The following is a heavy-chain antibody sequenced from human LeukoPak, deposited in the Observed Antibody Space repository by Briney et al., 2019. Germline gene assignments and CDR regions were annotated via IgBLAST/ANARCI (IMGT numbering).Heavy chain of an antibody. CDR3: ARGPRGTIFGVVTLYYFDY. D-gene: IGHD3-3*01. V-gene: IGHV3-30*04. Sequence: QPGRSLRLSCAASGFTFSSYAMHWVRQAPGKGLEWVAVISYDGRNKYYADSVKGRFTISRDNSKNTLYLQMNSLRAEDTAGYYCARGPRGTIFGVVTLYYFDYWGQGTLVTVSS. CDR1: GFTFSSYA. CDR2: ISYDGRNK. J-gene: IGHJ4*02.